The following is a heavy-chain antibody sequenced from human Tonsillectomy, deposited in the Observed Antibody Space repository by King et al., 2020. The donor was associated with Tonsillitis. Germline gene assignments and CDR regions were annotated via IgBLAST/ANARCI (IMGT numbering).Heavy chain of an antibody. V-gene: IGHV5-51*01. Sequence: QLVQSVAAFKKAGEALKISCKCSGYRLTSNWSAWIRQMPGNGLERMGITYPGDSDTRYSPSVKGQVTRSVDKSISTAYMQWSSLKASDTAMYYCARQITGTFDAFDIWGQGTRVTVSS. CDR1: GYRLTSNW. CDR3: ARQITGTFDAFDI. J-gene: IGHJ3*02. D-gene: IGHD1-20*01. CDR2: TYPGDSDT.